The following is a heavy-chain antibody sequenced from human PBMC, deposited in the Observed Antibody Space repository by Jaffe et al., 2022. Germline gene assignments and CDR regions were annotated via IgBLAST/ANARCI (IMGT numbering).Heavy chain of an antibody. CDR3: ARHVQYYDYIWGSYRFLDYFDY. J-gene: IGHJ4*02. V-gene: IGHV4-39*01. D-gene: IGHD3-16*02. Sequence: QLQLQESGPGLVNPSETLSLTCTVSGGSISSSSYYWGWIRQPPGKGLEWIGSIYYSGSTYYSPSLKSRVTISVDTSKNQFSLKLSSVTAADTAVYYCARHVQYYDYIWGSYRFLDYFDYWGQGTLVTVSS. CDR1: GGSISSSSYY. CDR2: IYYSGST.